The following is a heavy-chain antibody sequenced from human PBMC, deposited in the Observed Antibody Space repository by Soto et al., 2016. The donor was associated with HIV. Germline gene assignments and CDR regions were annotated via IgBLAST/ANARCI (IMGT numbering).Heavy chain of an antibody. CDR1: DYSFFDYG. Sequence: QVQLVRSGGELKKPGASVRVSCKASDYSFFDYGFSWVRQAPGQGLEWMGWISVNNGNTNYAQKFQGRVTMSIDTSTGTIYMELRSLRSDDTAVYYCARDKAGATHFDYWGQGTLVTVSA. CDR3: ARDKAGATHFDY. CDR2: ISVNNGNT. J-gene: IGHJ4*02. D-gene: IGHD1-26*01. V-gene: IGHV1-18*01.